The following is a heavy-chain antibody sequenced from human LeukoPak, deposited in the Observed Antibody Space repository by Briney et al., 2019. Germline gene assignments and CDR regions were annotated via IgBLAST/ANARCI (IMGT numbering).Heavy chain of an antibody. CDR1: GFTFSSYA. CDR3: ARVHSSSWERFDP. CDR2: ISGSGGST. J-gene: IGHJ5*02. Sequence: GGSLRLSCAASGFTFSSYAMSWVRQAPGKGLEWVSAISGSGGSTYYADSVKGRFTISRDNAKNSLYLQMNSLRAEDTALYHCARVHSSSWERFDPWGQGTLVTVSS. V-gene: IGHV3-23*01. D-gene: IGHD6-13*01.